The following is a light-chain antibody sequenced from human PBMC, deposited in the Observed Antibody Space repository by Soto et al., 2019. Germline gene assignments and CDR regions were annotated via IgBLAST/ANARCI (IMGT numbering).Light chain of an antibody. CDR2: KAS. J-gene: IGKJ2*02. CDR3: QQYYTYPWT. CDR1: LSVSGW. Sequence: DIQMTQSPSTLSASVGDRVTITCRASLSVSGWLAWSQQKPGKAPDLLIYKASSLQIGVPSRFSGSGSGTEFTLTISSLQPDDFATYYCQQYYTYPWTFGQGTKLEI. V-gene: IGKV1-5*03.